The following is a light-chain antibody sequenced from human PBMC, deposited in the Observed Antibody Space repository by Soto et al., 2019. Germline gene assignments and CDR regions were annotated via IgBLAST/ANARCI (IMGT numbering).Light chain of an antibody. CDR2: DVS. J-gene: IGLJ2*01. CDR3: CSYAGSYTFEGHVV. Sequence: QSVLTQPRSVSGSPGQSVTISCTGTSSDVGGYNYVSWYQQHPGKAPKLMIYDVSKRPSGVPDRFSGSKSGNTASLTISGLQAEDEADYYCCSYAGSYTFEGHVVFGGGTKVTVL. CDR1: SSDVGGYNY. V-gene: IGLV2-11*01.